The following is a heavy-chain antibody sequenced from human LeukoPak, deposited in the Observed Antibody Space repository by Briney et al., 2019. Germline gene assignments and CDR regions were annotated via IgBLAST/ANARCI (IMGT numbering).Heavy chain of an antibody. CDR1: GFTFSSYW. CDR3: VIFATVTTPDY. CDR2: INPDGTTT. D-gene: IGHD4-17*01. J-gene: IGHJ4*02. V-gene: IGHV3-74*01. Sequence: GGSLRLSCAASGFTFSSYWMHWVRHPQGKGLVWVSGINPDGTTTNYADSVKGRLTISRDNAKNTLYLQMNSLTVEDTALYYCVIFATVTTPDYWGQGTLVTVSS.